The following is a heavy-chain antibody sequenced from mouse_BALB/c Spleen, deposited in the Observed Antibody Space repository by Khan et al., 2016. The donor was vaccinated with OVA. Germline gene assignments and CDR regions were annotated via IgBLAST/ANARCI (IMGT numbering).Heavy chain of an antibody. CDR2: IWAGGST. CDR1: GFSLTNYG. J-gene: IGHJ2*01. V-gene: IGHV2-9*02. Sequence: QMQLEESGPGLVAPSQSLSITCTVSGFSLTNYGVHWVRQPPGKGLEWLGVIWAGGSTNYNSALMSRLSISKDNSTSQVFLKMNSLQTDDTAMYFCARNREPDYFDYWGQGTTLTVSS. CDR3: ARNREPDYFDY.